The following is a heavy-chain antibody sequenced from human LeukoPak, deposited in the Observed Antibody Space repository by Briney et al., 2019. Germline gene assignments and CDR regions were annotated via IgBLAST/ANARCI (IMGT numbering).Heavy chain of an antibody. CDR1: GGSISSYY. CDR3: ARETRGYSSAGWYYYMDV. D-gene: IGHD5-18*01. J-gene: IGHJ6*03. CDR2: IYYSGST. V-gene: IGHV4-59*01. Sequence: PSETLSLTCTVSGGSISSYYWSWIRQPPGKGLEWIGNIYYSGSTNYNPSIKSRVTISVAKTKNQFSLKLSSVTSADTAVYYCARETRGYSSAGWYYYMDVWGKGTTVTVSS.